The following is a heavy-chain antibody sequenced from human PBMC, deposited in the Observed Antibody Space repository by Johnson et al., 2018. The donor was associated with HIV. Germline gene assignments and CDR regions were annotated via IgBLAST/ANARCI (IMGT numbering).Heavy chain of an antibody. CDR1: GFTFSSYW. D-gene: IGHD3-22*01. J-gene: IGHJ3*02. Sequence: VQLVESGGGLVQPRGSLRLSCAASGFTFSSYWMSWVRQAPGKGLEWVANIKQDGSEKYYVDSVKGRFTISRDNAKNSLYLQMNSLRAEDTALYYCAKDNYDSSGYKGDAFDIWGQGTMVTVSS. CDR2: IKQDGSEK. V-gene: IGHV3-7*03. CDR3: AKDNYDSSGYKGDAFDI.